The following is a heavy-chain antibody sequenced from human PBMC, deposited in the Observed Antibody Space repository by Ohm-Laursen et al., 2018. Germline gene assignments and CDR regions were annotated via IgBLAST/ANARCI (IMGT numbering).Heavy chain of an antibody. J-gene: IGHJ4*02. CDR1: GYTFTTYD. Sequence: ASVKVSCKASGYTFTTYDITWVRQAAGQGPEWMGWMNPNSGNTGYAQKFRDRVTMTSDISISTAYMELYGLTSEDTAAYYCARAVRNQLVSDYWGQGTLVTVSS. D-gene: IGHD1-1*01. CDR3: ARAVRNQLVSDY. CDR2: MNPNSGNT. V-gene: IGHV1-8*02.